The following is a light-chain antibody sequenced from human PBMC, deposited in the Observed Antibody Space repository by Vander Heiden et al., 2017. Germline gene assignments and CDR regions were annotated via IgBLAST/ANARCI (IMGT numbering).Light chain of an antibody. V-gene: IGKV3-15*01. CDR2: DAS. CDR3: QQDDNWPLWT. Sequence: EIVMTQSPATLSVSPGERATLSCRASQSVSSNLAWYQQKPGQAPRLLIYDASTRATGIPATFSGSGYGTEFTLIISSRQSEDFAVYYCQQDDNWPLWTFGQGTKVEIK. CDR1: QSVSSN. J-gene: IGKJ1*01.